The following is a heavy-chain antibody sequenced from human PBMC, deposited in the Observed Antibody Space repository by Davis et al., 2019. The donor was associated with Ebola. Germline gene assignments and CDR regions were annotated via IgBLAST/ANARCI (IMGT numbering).Heavy chain of an antibody. CDR2: LSSSGSFI. CDR3: AAGTAAATFNY. Sequence: GGSLRLSCAASGFIFSDYWMNWVRQAPGKGLEWVASLSSSGSFIYYADSVRGRFSISRDAATSSLYLQMNSLRAADTAVYYCAAGTAAATFNYWGQGTLVTVSS. J-gene: IGHJ4*02. D-gene: IGHD6-13*01. V-gene: IGHV3-21*01. CDR1: GFIFSDYW.